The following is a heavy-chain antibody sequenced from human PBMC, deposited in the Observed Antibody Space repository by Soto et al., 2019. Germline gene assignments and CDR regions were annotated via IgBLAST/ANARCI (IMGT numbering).Heavy chain of an antibody. CDR2: ISYDGSNK. J-gene: IGHJ6*02. CDR1: GFTFSSYA. V-gene: IGHV3-30-3*01. D-gene: IGHD5-18*01. Sequence: QVQLVESGGGVVQPGRSLRLSCAASGFTFSSYAMHWVRQAPGKGLEWVAVISYDGSNKYYADSVKGRFTISRDNSKNTLYLQMTSLRAEDTAVYYCARADNTWIPLWSPPYYYGMDVWGQGTTVTVSS. CDR3: ARADNTWIPLWSPPYYYGMDV.